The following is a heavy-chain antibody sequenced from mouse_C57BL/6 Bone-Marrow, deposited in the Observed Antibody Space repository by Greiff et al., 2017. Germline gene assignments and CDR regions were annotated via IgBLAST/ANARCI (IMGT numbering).Heavy chain of an antibody. CDR1: GYTFTSYG. CDR3: ARLPYDYYAMDY. Sequence: LVESGAELARPGASVKLSCKASGYTFTSYGISWVKQRTGQGLEWIGLVYPYNGGTSYNQKFKGKATLTVDTSSSTAYMELNSLTSEDSAVYYCARLPYDYYAMDYWGQGTSVTVSS. D-gene: IGHD6-5*01. V-gene: IGHV1-81*01. CDR2: VYPYNGGT. J-gene: IGHJ4*01.